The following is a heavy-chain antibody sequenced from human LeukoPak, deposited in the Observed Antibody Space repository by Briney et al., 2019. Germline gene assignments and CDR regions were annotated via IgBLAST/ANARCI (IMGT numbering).Heavy chain of an antibody. V-gene: IGHV4-39*02. J-gene: IGHJ4*02. Sequence: PSETLSLTCTVSGGSISSSRYYWGWIRQPPGKGLEWIASIYYSGSTYYNPSLKSRVTISVDTSKNHFSLKLSSVTAADTAVYYCARGTTRDYVWGSYLYYFDYWGQGTLVTVSS. CDR1: GGSISSSRYY. D-gene: IGHD3-16*02. CDR3: ARGTTRDYVWGSYLYYFDY. CDR2: IYYSGST.